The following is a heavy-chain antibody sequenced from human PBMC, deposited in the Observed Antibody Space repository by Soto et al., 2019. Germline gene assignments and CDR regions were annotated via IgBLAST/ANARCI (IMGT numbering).Heavy chain of an antibody. D-gene: IGHD2-15*01. CDR1: GFTFSSYG. V-gene: IGHV3-30*18. CDR3: AKEVRGCSGGSCYSTDH. J-gene: IGHJ4*02. Sequence: VQLVESGGGVVQPGRSLRLSCAASGFTFSSYGMHWVRQAPGKGLEWVAVISNDGRYEYYADSVKGRFSISRDNSKSTLFLQMNSLRAEDTAVYYCAKEVRGCSGGSCYSTDHWGQGTLVTVSS. CDR2: ISNDGRYE.